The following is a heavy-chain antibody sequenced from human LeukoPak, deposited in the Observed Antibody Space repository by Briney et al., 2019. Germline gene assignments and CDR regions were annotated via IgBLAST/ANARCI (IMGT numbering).Heavy chain of an antibody. V-gene: IGHV4-39*02. J-gene: IGHJ6*03. D-gene: IGHD3-22*01. Sequence: SETLSLTCIVSGDSISNSNLYWGWIRQPPGKGLEWIGSIYYSGNTYYNASLKSRVSISVDTSKNQFSLKLSSVTAADTAVYYCARDSSYPYYDSSGYNYYYYYMDVWGKGTTVTISS. CDR2: IYYSGNT. CDR1: GDSISNSNLY. CDR3: ARDSSYPYYDSSGYNYYYYYMDV.